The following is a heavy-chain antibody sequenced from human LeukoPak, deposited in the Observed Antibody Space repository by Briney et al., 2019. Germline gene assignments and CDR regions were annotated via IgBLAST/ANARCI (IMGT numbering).Heavy chain of an antibody. Sequence: GGSLRLSCAASGFTFSDYYMSWLRQAPGKGLEWLSYISSTGSTKYYADSVKGRFTISRDNAKNSLYLQMNSLRADDTAVYYCARSVARFGDLFDYWGQGILVTVSS. V-gene: IGHV3-11*01. CDR1: GFTFSDYY. J-gene: IGHJ4*02. CDR2: ISSTGSTK. D-gene: IGHD3-10*01. CDR3: ARSVARFGDLFDY.